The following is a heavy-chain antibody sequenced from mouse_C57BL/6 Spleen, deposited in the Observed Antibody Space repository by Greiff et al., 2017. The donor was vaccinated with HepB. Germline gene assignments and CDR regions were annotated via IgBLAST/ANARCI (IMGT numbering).Heavy chain of an antibody. V-gene: IGHV14-2*01. D-gene: IGHD2-3*01. CDR2: IDPEDGET. CDR1: GFNIKDYY. CDR3: ARGDGYYGGDY. J-gene: IGHJ2*01. Sequence: EVKLQESGAELVKPGASVKLSCTASGFNIKDYYMHWVKQRTEQGLEWIGRIDPEDGETKYAPKFQGKATITADTSSNTAYRQLSSLTSEDTAVYYCARGDGYYGGDYWGQGTTLTVSS.